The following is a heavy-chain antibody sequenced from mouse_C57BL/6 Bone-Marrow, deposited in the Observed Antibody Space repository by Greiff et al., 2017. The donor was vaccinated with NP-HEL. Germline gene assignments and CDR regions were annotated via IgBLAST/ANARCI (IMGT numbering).Heavy chain of an antibody. CDR3: ARADYGCSYEGFAY. J-gene: IGHJ3*01. CDR2: IYPGSGNT. Sequence: VQLQQSGPELVKPGASVKISCKASGYSFTSYYIHWVKQRPGQGLEWIGWIYPGSGNTKYNEKFKGKATLTADTSSSTAYMQLSSLTSEDSAVYYGARADYGCSYEGFAYWGQGTLVTVSA. D-gene: IGHD1-1*01. V-gene: IGHV1-66*01. CDR1: GYSFTSYY.